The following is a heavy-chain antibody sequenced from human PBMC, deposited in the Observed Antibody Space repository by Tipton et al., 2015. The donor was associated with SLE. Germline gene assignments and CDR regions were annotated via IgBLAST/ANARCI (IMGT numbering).Heavy chain of an antibody. CDR1: GDSINDYY. J-gene: IGHJ3*02. CDR3: ARVGYCSSPTCYSDSSDI. D-gene: IGHD2-2*01. Sequence: TLSLTCTVSGDSINDYYWTWIRQSPGKGLEWIAYMYYGGSSDYNPSLKSRVTISVDTSKNQFSLKLSSVTATDTAVYFCARVGYCSSPTCYSDSSDIWGQGTMVTVSS. CDR2: MYYGGSS. V-gene: IGHV4-59*01.